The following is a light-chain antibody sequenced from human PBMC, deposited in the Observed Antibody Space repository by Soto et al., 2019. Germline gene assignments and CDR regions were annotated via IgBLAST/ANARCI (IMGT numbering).Light chain of an antibody. CDR1: QSVSSNF. CDR2: GAS. V-gene: IGKV3-20*01. CDR3: QQYGSIPYT. J-gene: IGKJ2*01. Sequence: EIVLTQSPGTLSLSPGERATFSCRASQSVSSNFLGWYQQKPGQAPRLLIYGASSRATGIPDRFSGSGSGTDFTLTISRLEPEDFAVYYCQQYGSIPYTFGQGTKLEI.